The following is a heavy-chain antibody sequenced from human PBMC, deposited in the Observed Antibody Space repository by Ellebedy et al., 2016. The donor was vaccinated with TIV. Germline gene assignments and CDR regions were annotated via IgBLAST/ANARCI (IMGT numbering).Heavy chain of an antibody. V-gene: IGHV4-38-2*02. CDR2: IYYSGSA. Sequence: ESLKISCSVSGYSISSGYYWGWIRQPPGKGLEWIGYIYYSGSANYNPSLKSRVTISVDTSKNQFSLKLSPVTAADTAVYYCARGGDYVLVDYWGQGTLVTVSS. J-gene: IGHJ4*02. CDR1: GYSISSGYY. CDR3: ARGGDYVLVDY. D-gene: IGHD4-17*01.